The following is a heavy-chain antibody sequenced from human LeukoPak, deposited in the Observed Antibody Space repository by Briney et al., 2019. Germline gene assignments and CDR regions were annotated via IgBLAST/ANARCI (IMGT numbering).Heavy chain of an antibody. CDR3: AVGYCSSTSCYREFDP. D-gene: IGHD2-2*01. V-gene: IGHV4-59*01. CDR1: GGSISSYY. CDR2: IYYSGST. Sequence: SETLSLTCTVSGGSISSYYWSWIRQPPGKGLEWIGYIYYSGSTNYSPSLKSRVTISVDTSKNQFSLKLRSVTAADTAVYYCAVGYCSSTSCYREFDPWGQGTLVTVSS. J-gene: IGHJ5*02.